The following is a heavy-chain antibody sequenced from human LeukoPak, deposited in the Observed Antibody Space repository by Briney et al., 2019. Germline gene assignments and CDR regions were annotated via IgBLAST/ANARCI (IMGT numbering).Heavy chain of an antibody. Sequence: GGSLRLSCAASGFTFSSYEMNWVRQAPGKGLEWVSSINGNGGSTYYADSVKGRFTISRDNSKNTLYLQMNSLRAEDTAVYYCAKGTLGGGLNYWGQGTLVTVSS. V-gene: IGHV3-23*01. CDR2: INGNGGST. D-gene: IGHD3-16*01. CDR1: GFTFSSYE. CDR3: AKGTLGGGLNY. J-gene: IGHJ4*02.